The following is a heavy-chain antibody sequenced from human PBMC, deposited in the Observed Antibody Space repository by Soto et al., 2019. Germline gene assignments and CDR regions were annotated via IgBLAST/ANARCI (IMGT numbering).Heavy chain of an antibody. D-gene: IGHD6-13*01. J-gene: IGHJ5*02. V-gene: IGHV3-48*02. CDR3: ARESSSYNWFGP. Sequence: EVQLVESGGGLVQPGGSLRLSCAASGFTFSSYSMNWVRQAPGKGLEWVSYISSTSSTIYFADSVKGRFTISRDNAKNSLYLQMNSLRDEDTAVYYCARESSSYNWFGPWGQGTLVTVSS. CDR1: GFTFSSYS. CDR2: ISSTSSTI.